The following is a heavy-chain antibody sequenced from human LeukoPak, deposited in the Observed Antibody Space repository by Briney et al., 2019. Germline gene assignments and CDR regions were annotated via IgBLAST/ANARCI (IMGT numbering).Heavy chain of an antibody. Sequence: SETLSLTCTVSVDSISSYYWSWVRQPPGKGLEWIGYIYYSGSTNYNPSLKSRVTISVDTSKKQLSLKLSSVTAADTAVYYCARHYDSCGYHLSPFEFWGRGILVTVSS. CDR1: VDSISSYY. D-gene: IGHD3-22*01. V-gene: IGHV4-59*08. CDR3: ARHYDSCGYHLSPFEF. CDR2: IYYSGST. J-gene: IGHJ4*02.